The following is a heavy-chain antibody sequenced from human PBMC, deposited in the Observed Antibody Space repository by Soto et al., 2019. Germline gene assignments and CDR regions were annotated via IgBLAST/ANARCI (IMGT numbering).Heavy chain of an antibody. V-gene: IGHV3-30-3*01. CDR2: ISYDGSNK. D-gene: IGHD3-3*01. Sequence: QVQLVESGGGVVQPGRSLRLSCAASGFTFSTYAMHWVRQAPGKGLEWLAVISYDGSNKYYADSVKGRFTISRDNSKNTLYLQMNSLRAEDTAVYYCARDKRDLRFLEWSYYFGYWGQGTLVTVSS. J-gene: IGHJ4*02. CDR3: ARDKRDLRFLEWSYYFGY. CDR1: GFTFSTYA.